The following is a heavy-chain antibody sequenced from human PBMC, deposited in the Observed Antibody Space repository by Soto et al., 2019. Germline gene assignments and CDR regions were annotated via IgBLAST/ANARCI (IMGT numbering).Heavy chain of an antibody. CDR1: GYTFTSYG. D-gene: IGHD4-17*01. CDR3: AREKGGDYVDYYLDY. J-gene: IGHJ4*02. CDR2: ISAYNGNT. Sequence: ASVKVSCKASGYTFTSYGISWVRQAPGQGLEWMGWISAYNGNTNYAQKLQGRVTMTTDTSTSTAYMELRSLRSDDTAVYYCAREKGGDYVDYYLDYWGQGTLVTVSS. V-gene: IGHV1-18*01.